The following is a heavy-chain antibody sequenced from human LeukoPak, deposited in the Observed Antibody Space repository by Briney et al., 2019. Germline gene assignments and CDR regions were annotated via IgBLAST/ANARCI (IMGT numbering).Heavy chain of an antibody. V-gene: IGHV3-30*04. J-gene: IGHJ6*02. Sequence: PGGSLRLSCAASAFIFSNNAMHWVRQAPGKGPDCVAMISKHGTDKTYADSVRGRFTISREDSNHMLFLQMNSLRAEDTAVYYCVRDHLPSDYTSGWGPGAYGMDVWGQGTPVTVSS. CDR2: ISKHGTDK. CDR3: VRDHLPSDYTSGWGPGAYGMDV. D-gene: IGHD6-19*01. CDR1: AFIFSNNA.